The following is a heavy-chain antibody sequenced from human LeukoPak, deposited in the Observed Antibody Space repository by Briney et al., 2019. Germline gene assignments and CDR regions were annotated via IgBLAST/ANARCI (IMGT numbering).Heavy chain of an antibody. Sequence: PGGSLRLSCAGSGFTLSDHHMDWVRQAPGKGLEWVSYISSTYDIYYADSVKGRFTISRDNGKNSVYLQMNSLRDEDTAVYHCARDESWAFDYWGQGTLVTVSS. CDR2: ISSTYDI. V-gene: IGHV3-69-1*02. J-gene: IGHJ4*02. CDR1: GFTLSDHH. CDR3: ARDESWAFDY. D-gene: IGHD7-27*01.